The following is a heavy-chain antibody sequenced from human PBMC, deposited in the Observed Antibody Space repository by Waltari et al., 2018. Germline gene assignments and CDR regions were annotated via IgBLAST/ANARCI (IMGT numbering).Heavy chain of an antibody. CDR1: GFTFSSYS. V-gene: IGHV3-48*01. J-gene: IGHJ2*01. Sequence: EVQLVESGGGLVQPGGSLRLSCAASGFTFSSYSMNWVRQAPGKGLEWVSYISSSSSTIYYADSVKGRFTISRDNAKNSLYLQMNSLRAEDTAVYYCARALDWYFDLWGRGTLVTVSS. CDR2: ISSSSSTI. CDR3: ARALDWYFDL.